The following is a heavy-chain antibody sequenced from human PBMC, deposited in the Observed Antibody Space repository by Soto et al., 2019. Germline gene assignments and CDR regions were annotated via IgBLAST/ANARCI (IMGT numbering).Heavy chain of an antibody. CDR2: IYSGGST. D-gene: IGHD4-17*01. J-gene: IGHJ4*02. Sequence: LRLSCAASGFIVSSSYMNWVRQAPGKGLEWVSVIYSGGSTYYADSVQGRFTISRDNSKNTLYLQMSSLRAEDTAVYYCARERLVTTHPTYFDYWGQGTLVTVSS. CDR3: ARERLVTTHPTYFDY. V-gene: IGHV3-53*01. CDR1: GFIVSSSY.